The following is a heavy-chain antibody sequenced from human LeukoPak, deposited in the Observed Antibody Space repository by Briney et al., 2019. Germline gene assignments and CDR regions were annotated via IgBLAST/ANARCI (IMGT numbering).Heavy chain of an antibody. Sequence: PSETLSLTCAVYGGSFSGYYWSWNRQPPGKGLEWIGEINHSGSTNYNPSLKSRVTISVDTSKNQFSLKLSSVTAADTAVYYCARVPLGGIAVAGYVYWGQGTLVTVSS. V-gene: IGHV4-34*01. CDR2: INHSGST. D-gene: IGHD6-19*01. J-gene: IGHJ4*02. CDR3: ARVPLGGIAVAGYVY. CDR1: GGSFSGYY.